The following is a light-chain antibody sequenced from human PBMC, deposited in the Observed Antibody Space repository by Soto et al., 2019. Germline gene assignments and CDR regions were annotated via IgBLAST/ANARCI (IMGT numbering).Light chain of an antibody. V-gene: IGKV1-6*01. Sequence: AIQMTQSPSSLSASVGDRVTITCRASQGIRNDLVWYQQKPGKAPKLLIYAASSLQSGVPSRFSGSGSGTDFTLTIISREAEDFATYYCQQSYSTRWTFGQGTKVDIK. J-gene: IGKJ1*01. CDR3: QQSYSTRWT. CDR1: QGIRND. CDR2: AAS.